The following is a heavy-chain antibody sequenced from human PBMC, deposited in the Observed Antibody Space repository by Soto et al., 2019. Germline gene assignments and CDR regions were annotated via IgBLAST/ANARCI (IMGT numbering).Heavy chain of an antibody. CDR1: GFTFSSNA. V-gene: IGHV3-23*01. CDR2: LSSSATST. J-gene: IGHJ4*02. CDR3: AKAQGGSYFDY. D-gene: IGHD2-15*01. Sequence: PVGSLRLSCAASGFTFSSNAMSWVRQAPGKGLEWVSGLSSSATSTYYADSVKGRFTISRDNSKNMLYLQMNNLRAEDTAVYYCAKAQGGSYFDYWGQGTLVTVSS.